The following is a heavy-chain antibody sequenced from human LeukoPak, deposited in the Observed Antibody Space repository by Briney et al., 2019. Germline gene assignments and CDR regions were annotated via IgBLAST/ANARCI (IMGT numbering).Heavy chain of an antibody. V-gene: IGHV4-39*01. CDR3: ARLDCSSTNCYTLGDAFDL. CDR2: IYYSGNT. CDR1: GGSISSSSYY. Sequence: SETLSLTCTVSGGSISSSSYYWGWIRQPPGKGLEWIGSIGSIYYSGNTYYNPSIKSRFSISVDTSKNQFSLKLSSVTAAETAVYYCARLDCSSTNCYTLGDAFDLWGQGTMVTVSS. J-gene: IGHJ3*01. D-gene: IGHD2-2*02.